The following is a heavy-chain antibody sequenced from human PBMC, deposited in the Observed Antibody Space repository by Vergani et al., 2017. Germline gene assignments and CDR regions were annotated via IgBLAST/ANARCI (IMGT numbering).Heavy chain of an antibody. CDR2: INPNSGGT. V-gene: IGHV1-2*02. CDR1: GYTFTDSF. J-gene: IGHJ4*02. CDR3: ARVGTSSNRDYFDY. D-gene: IGHD2-2*01. Sequence: QVQLVQSGAEVKKPGASVKVSCKASGYTFTDSFMHWARQAPGQGLEWMGWINPNSGGTNYAQKFQGRVTMTRDTSISTAYMELSNLRSDDTAVYYCARVGTSSNRDYFDYWGQGTLVTVSS.